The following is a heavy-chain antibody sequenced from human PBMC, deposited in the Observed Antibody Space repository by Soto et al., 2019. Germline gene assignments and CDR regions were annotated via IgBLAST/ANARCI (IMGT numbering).Heavy chain of an antibody. V-gene: IGHV1-69*13. CDR2: IIPIFGTA. Sequence: ASVKVSCKASGGTFSSYAISWVRQAPGQGLEWMGGIIPIFGTANYAQKFQGRVTITADESTSTAYMELSSLRPEDTAVYYCARGDSNYGTYYYYGMDVWGQGTTVTVSS. J-gene: IGHJ6*02. CDR3: ARGDSNYGTYYYYGMDV. D-gene: IGHD4-4*01. CDR1: GGTFSSYA.